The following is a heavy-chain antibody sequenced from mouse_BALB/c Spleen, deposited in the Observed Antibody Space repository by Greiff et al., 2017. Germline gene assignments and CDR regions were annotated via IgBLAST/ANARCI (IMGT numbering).Heavy chain of an antibody. CDR1: GYAFSSYW. Sequence: VQLQQSGAELVRPGSSVKISCKASGYAFSSYWMNWVKQRPGQGLEWIGQIYPGDGDTNYNGKFKGKATLTADKSSSTAYMQLSSLTSEDSAVYFCARKGIHYYGPDYWGQGTTLTVSS. CDR2: IYPGDGDT. J-gene: IGHJ2*01. V-gene: IGHV1-80*01. D-gene: IGHD1-2*01. CDR3: ARKGIHYYGPDY.